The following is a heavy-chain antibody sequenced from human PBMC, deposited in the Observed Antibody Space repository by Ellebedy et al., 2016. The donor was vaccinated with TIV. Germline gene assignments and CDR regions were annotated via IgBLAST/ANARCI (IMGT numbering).Heavy chain of an antibody. J-gene: IGHJ4*02. V-gene: IGHV3-20*04. CDR2: IYSGGST. D-gene: IGHD1-1*01. Sequence: GESLKISCAVSGFTYDDYAMHWVRQAPGKGLEWVSLIYSGGSTDYADSVKGRFTISRNSSKNTLYLQMNSLRAEDTAMYYCARKTDTGTSGDYWGQGTPVTVSS. CDR3: ARKTDTGTSGDY. CDR1: GFTYDDYA.